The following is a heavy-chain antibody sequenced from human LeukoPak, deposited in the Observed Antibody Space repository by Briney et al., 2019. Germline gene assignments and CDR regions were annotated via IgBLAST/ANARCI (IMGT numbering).Heavy chain of an antibody. CDR2: IYYTGST. D-gene: IGHD2-21*01. CDR3: AREGGGDPGVY. J-gene: IGHJ4*02. CDR1: GGSVSDYY. V-gene: IGHV4-59*02. Sequence: SETLSLTCTISGGSVSDYYWSWIRQSPGKGLEWIGYIYYTGSTSYNPSLKSRVTISADTSKNEFSLKLSSVTAADTAVYYCAREGGGDPGVYWGQGALVTVSS.